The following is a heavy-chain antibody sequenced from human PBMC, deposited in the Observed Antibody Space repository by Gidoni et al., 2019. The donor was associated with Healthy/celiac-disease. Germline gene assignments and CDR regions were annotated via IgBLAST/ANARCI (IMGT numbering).Heavy chain of an antibody. CDR1: GFTFEVYA. D-gene: IGHD1-26*01. V-gene: IGHV3-9*01. CDR2: ISWNSGSI. CDR3: AKDLSPIVGASFDY. J-gene: IGHJ4*02. Sequence: EVQLVESGGGLVQPGRSLRLSCAASGFTFEVYAMHWVRQAPGKCLEWVSGISWNSGSIGYADSVKCRFTISRDNAKNSLYLQMNSLIAEDTALYYCAKDLSPIVGASFDYWGQGTLVTVSS.